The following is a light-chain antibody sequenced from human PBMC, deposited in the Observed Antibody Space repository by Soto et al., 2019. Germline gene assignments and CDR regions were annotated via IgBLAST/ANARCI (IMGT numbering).Light chain of an antibody. CDR3: CSYAGDTTLFV. Sequence: QSALTQPASVSGSPGQSSTISCTGTSSDVGSYHLVSWFQQHPGKAPKLMISADTKRPSGVSNSCSDSKAGNTASLTIAGLQADDEADYDCCSYAGDTTLFVFGTGTKVTVL. CDR1: SSDVGSYHL. V-gene: IGLV2-23*01. J-gene: IGLJ1*01. CDR2: ADT.